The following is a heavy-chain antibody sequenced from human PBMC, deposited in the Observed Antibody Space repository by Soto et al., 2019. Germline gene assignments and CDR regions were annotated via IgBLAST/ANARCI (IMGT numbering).Heavy chain of an antibody. CDR2: IGTAGDT. CDR1: GFTFSSYD. D-gene: IGHD5-12*01. J-gene: IGHJ4*02. Sequence: PGGSLRLSCAASGFTFSSYDMHWVRQATGKGLEWVSAIGTAGDTYYPGSVKGRFTISRENAKNSLYLQMNSLRAGDTAVYYCARADTVAEKDYFDYWGQGTLVTVSS. V-gene: IGHV3-13*01. CDR3: ARADTVAEKDYFDY.